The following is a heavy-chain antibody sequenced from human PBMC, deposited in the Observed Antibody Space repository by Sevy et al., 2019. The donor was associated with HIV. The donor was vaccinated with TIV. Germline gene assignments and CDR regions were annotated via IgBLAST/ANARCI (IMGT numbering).Heavy chain of an antibody. D-gene: IGHD3-22*01. V-gene: IGHV3-30*18. Sequence: GGSLRLSCAASGFTFSSYGMHWVRQAPGKGLEWVAVISYDGSNKYYADSVKGRFTISRDNSKNTLYLQMNSLRAEDTAVYYCAKPYYYDSSGRKDAFDIWGQGTMVTVSS. J-gene: IGHJ3*02. CDR3: AKPYYYDSSGRKDAFDI. CDR1: GFTFSSYG. CDR2: ISYDGSNK.